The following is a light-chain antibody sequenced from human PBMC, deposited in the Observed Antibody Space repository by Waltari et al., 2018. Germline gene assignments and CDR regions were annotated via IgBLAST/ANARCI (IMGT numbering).Light chain of an antibody. CDR3: ASWDDSLSGHWV. CDR2: KNY. Sequence: QSVLTQPPSASGTPGPRVTTSCSGSNSHIGRHVVKWYQHVPGMAPKLLIYKNYQRPSGVPDRFAGSRSGTSASLAISGLRSEDEADYYCASWDDSLSGHWVFGGGTQLIVL. J-gene: IGLJ3*02. V-gene: IGLV1-47*01. CDR1: NSHIGRHV.